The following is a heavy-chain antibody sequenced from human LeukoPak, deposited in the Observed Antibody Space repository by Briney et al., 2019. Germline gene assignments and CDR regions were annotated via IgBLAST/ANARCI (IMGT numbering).Heavy chain of an antibody. Sequence: PGGSLRLSCAASGFTFSSYAMSWDRQAPGQGLEWVSAISGSGGSTYYADSVKGRFTISRDNSKNTLYLQMNSLRAEDTAVYYCAKDQVSRTIFGVVTDYWGQGTLVTVSS. D-gene: IGHD3-3*01. J-gene: IGHJ4*02. V-gene: IGHV3-23*01. CDR1: GFTFSSYA. CDR2: ISGSGGST. CDR3: AKDQVSRTIFGVVTDY.